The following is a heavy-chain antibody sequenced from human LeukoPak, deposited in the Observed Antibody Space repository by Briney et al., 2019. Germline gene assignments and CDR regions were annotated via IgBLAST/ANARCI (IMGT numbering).Heavy chain of an antibody. CDR1: GGSFSGYY. Sequence: SETLSLTCAVYGGSFSGYYWSWIRQPPGKGLEWIGEINHSGSTNYNPSLKSRVTISVDTSKNQFSLKLSSVTAADTAVYYCARGPRVAVAGKRRRCFDYWGQGTLVTVSS. CDR2: INHSGST. CDR3: ARGPRVAVAGKRRRCFDY. D-gene: IGHD6-19*01. V-gene: IGHV4-34*01. J-gene: IGHJ4*02.